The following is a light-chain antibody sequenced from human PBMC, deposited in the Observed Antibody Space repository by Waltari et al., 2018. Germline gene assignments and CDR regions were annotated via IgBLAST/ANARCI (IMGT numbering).Light chain of an antibody. J-gene: IGKJ4*01. V-gene: IGKV3-20*01. CDR1: QSLSSPY. CDR2: AAS. CDR3: MQALQTPLT. Sequence: EVMLTQSPDTLSVFPGERATLSCRASQSLSSPYIAWYQLKPGQAPRLLIYAASSRTSGTPDRFSGSGSGTDFTLKISRVEAEDVGVFYCMQALQTPLTFGGGTKVEIK.